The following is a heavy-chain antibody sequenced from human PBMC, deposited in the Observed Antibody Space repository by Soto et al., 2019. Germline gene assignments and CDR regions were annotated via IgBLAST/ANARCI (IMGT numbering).Heavy chain of an antibody. D-gene: IGHD3-10*01. CDR1: GFTFSSYW. J-gene: IGHJ4*02. CDR3: ASIVRGSAY. V-gene: IGHV3-74*01. CDR2: INSDEIST. Sequence: GGSLRLSCAASGFTFSSYWMHWVRQAPGKGLVWVSHINSDEISTSYADSVKGRFTISRDNAKNTLYLQMNSLKAEDTAVYYCASIVRGSAYWGQGTLVTVSS.